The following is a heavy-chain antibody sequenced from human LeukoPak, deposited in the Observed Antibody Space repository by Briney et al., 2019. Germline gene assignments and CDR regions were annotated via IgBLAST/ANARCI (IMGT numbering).Heavy chain of an antibody. CDR2: ISGSGTTI. CDR1: GFTFSDYY. J-gene: IGHJ6*03. V-gene: IGHV3-11*01. Sequence: PGGSLRPSCVASGFTFSDYYMNWIRQAPGKGLECVSYISGSGTTIYYADSLKGRFTISRDNAKNSLYLQMNSLRVEDTAVYYCALGRYYFYYMDVWGKGTTVTVSS. CDR3: ALGRYYFYYMDV.